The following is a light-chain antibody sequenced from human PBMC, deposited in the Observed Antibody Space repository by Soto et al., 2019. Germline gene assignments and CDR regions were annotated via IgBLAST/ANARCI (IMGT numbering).Light chain of an antibody. CDR1: KLGDKY. CDR2: QDI. J-gene: IGLJ2*01. Sequence: SSELIQPPSVSVSPGQTASITCSGDKLGDKYASWYQQKPGQSPVLVIYQDIKRPSGIPERFSGSISGNTATLTISGTQAMDEADYYCQAWDSNDVVFGGGTKLTVL. V-gene: IGLV3-1*01. CDR3: QAWDSNDVV.